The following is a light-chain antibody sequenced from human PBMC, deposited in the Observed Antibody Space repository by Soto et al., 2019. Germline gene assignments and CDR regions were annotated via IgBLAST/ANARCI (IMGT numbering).Light chain of an antibody. CDR3: QLFGTSWLT. CDR2: GAS. Sequence: EIVLTQSPGTLSLSPGEGATLSCRASQSVASRYLGWYQRKPGQAPRLLIYGASSRATGIPDRFSGSGSGTDFTLTISRLEPEDFAVYYCQLFGTSWLTFGPGIKVDMK. V-gene: IGKV3-20*01. CDR1: QSVASRY. J-gene: IGKJ3*01.